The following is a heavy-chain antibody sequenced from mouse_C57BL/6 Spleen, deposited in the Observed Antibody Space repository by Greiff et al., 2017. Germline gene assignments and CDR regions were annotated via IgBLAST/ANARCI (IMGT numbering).Heavy chain of an antibody. J-gene: IGHJ2*01. D-gene: IGHD3-3*01. Sequence: EVQLQQSGPELVQPGASVKISCKASGYTFTDYYMNWVQQSHGKSLEWIGEINPNSGGTSYNQKFNGQATLTVDKSSSKVYMEIRSLTAEDSAVYDCARGGQCRPHFDYWGQGTTLTVSA. CDR1: GYTFTDYY. CDR3: ARGGQCRPHFDY. V-gene: IGHV1-26*01. CDR2: INPNSGGT.